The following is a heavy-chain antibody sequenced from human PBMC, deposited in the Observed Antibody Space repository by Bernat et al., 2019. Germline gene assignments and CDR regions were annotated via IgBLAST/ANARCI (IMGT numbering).Heavy chain of an antibody. CDR2: IYYSGST. CDR1: GGSISSGDYY. Sequence: QVQLQESGPGLAKPSQTLSLTCTVSGGSISSGDYYWSWIRQSPGKGLEWIGYIYYSGSTYYNPSLKSRVTISVDTSKNQFSLKLSSVTAADTAVYYCARANNKGDYYDSSGEDYWGQGTLVTVSS. V-gene: IGHV4-30-4*01. CDR3: ARANNKGDYYDSSGEDY. J-gene: IGHJ4*02. D-gene: IGHD3-22*01.